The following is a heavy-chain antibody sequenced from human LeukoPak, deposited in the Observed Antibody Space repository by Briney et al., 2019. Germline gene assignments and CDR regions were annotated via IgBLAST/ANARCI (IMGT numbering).Heavy chain of an antibody. CDR1: GGSISSYY. CDR3: ARHKWEFFDWFMFDP. V-gene: IGHV4-59*01. CDR2: ISYSGTT. Sequence: SETLSLTCTVSGGSISSYYWSWIRQPPGKGLEWIGYISYSGTTNYNPSLKSRVTMSVDTSKNQFSLKLRSVNAADTAVYYCARHKWEFFDWFMFDPWGQGTLVTVSS. D-gene: IGHD3/OR15-3a*01. J-gene: IGHJ5*02.